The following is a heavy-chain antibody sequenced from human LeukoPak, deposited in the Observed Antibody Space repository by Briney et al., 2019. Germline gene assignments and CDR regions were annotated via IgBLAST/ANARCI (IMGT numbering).Heavy chain of an antibody. Sequence: KPSETLSLTCAVYGGSFSGYYWSWIRQPPGKGLEWIGEINHSGSTNYNPSLKSRVTISVDTSKNHFSLNLISVTAAGTAVYYCARGSGTTGEVKFDPWGTGTTVTVSS. CDR3: ARGSGTTGEVKFDP. CDR1: GGSFSGYY. J-gene: IGHJ6*04. D-gene: IGHD3-10*01. V-gene: IGHV4-34*01. CDR2: INHSGST.